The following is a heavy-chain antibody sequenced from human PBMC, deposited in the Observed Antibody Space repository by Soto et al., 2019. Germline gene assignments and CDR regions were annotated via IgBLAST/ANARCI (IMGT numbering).Heavy chain of an antibody. CDR3: ASTPRPQARPYHYYYGMDV. V-gene: IGHV3-33*01. CDR2: IWYDGSNK. CDR1: GFTFSSYG. J-gene: IGHJ6*02. Sequence: HPGGSLRLSCAASGFTFSSYGMHWVRQAPGKGLEWVAVIWYDGSNKYYADSVKGRFTISRDNSKNTLYLQMNSLRAEDTAVYYCASTPRPQARPYHYYYGMDVWGQGTTVTVSS. D-gene: IGHD2-15*01.